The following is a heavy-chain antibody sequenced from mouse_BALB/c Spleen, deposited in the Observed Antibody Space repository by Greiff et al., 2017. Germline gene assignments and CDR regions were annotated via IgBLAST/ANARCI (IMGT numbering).Heavy chain of an antibody. V-gene: IGHV1S81*02. CDR1: GYTFTSYY. Sequence: VQLQQSGAELVKPGASVKLSCKASGYTFTSYYMYWVKQRPGQGLEWIGGINPSNGGTNFNEKFKSKATLTVDKSSSTAYMQLSSLTSEDSAVYYCTRKYGHYYAMDYWGQGTSVTVSS. CDR3: TRKYGHYYAMDY. D-gene: IGHD2-10*02. J-gene: IGHJ4*01. CDR2: INPSNGGT.